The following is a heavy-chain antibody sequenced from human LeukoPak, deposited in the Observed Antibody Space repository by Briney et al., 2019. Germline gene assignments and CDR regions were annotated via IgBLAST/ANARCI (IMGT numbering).Heavy chain of an antibody. J-gene: IGHJ5*02. Sequence: SEALSLSCTVSGGSIRGYWWSWIRQPPGKGLEWIGYVYYSGSTNYSPSLKSRVTISVDTSKNQFPLRRSSVTAADTAVYYCPRHGYWGGSYSFMLKYNWFDPWGQGTLVTVSS. CDR2: VYYSGST. D-gene: IGHD1-26*01. V-gene: IGHV4-59*08. CDR1: GGSIRGYW. CDR3: PRHGYWGGSYSFMLKYNWFDP.